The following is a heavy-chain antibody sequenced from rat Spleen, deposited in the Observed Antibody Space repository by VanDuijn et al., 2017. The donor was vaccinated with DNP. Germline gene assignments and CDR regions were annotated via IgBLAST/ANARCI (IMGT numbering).Heavy chain of an antibody. V-gene: IGHV5-25*01. Sequence: EVQLVESGGGLVQPGRSLKLSCAASGFTFSNYYMAWVRQAPKKGLEWVAAISTRGSRTYYPDSVKGRFTISRDDAKSSLYLQMNSLKSEDTATYYCARVQLGYYALDAWGQGTSVTVSS. CDR3: ARVQLGYYALDA. CDR1: GFTFSNYY. D-gene: IGHD5-1*01. CDR2: ISTRGSRT. J-gene: IGHJ4*01.